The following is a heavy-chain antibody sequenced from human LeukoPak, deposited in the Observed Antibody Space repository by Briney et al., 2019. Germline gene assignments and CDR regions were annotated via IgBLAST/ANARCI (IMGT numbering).Heavy chain of an antibody. D-gene: IGHD6-19*01. J-gene: IGHJ4*02. CDR2: ISSGGSHK. CDR1: GFTFSSYA. CDR3: AKDGGAAVAGTIDF. V-gene: IGHV3-30*18. Sequence: PGGPLRLSCAASGFTFSSYAMHWVRQAPGKGLEWVAVISSGGSHKFYGDPVKGRFTISRDNSKNTLYLQMDSLRAEDTALYYCAKDGGAAVAGTIDFWGQGTLVTVSS.